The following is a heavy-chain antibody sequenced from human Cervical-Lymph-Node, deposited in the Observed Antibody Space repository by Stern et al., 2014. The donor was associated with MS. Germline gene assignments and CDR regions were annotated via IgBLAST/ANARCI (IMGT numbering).Heavy chain of an antibody. CDR3: ARHVQGFDY. V-gene: IGHV5-51*01. J-gene: IGHJ4*02. Sequence: EVQLVESGAEVKKPGESLKISCKLSGYSFTIYYIAWVRQMPGKGLEWMGVFYPYDSDTTYSPSFQGQVTISADKSITTAYLQWSSLRASDTAMYYCARHVQGFDYWGQGTLVTVSS. CDR1: GYSFTIYY. CDR2: FYPYDSDT.